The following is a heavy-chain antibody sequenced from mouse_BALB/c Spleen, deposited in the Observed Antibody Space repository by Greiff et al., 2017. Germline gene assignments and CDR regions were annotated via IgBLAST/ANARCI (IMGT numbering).Heavy chain of an antibody. D-gene: IGHD2-14*01. CDR2: SRNKANDYTT. J-gene: IGHJ2*01. V-gene: IGHV7-1*02. Sequence: EVNVVESGGGLVQPGGSLRLSCATSGFTFSDFYMEWVRQPPGKRLEWIAASRNKANDYTTEYSASVKGRFIVSRDTSQSILYLQMNALRAEDTAIYYCARASYRYDEGYFDYWGQGTTLTVSS. CDR1: GFTFSDFY. CDR3: ARASYRYDEGYFDY.